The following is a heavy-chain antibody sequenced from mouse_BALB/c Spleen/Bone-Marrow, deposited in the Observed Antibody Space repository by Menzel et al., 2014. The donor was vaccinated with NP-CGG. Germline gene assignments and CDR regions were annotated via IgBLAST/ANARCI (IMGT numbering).Heavy chain of an antibody. Sequence: VYVKQSGAELVKPGASVKLSCTASGFNIKDTYIHWVKQRPEQGLEWIGRIDPANVNTKYDPKFQGKATITADTSSNTAYLQLSSLTSEDTAVYYCARYRLGTYFDYWGQGTTLTVSS. CDR1: GFNIKDTY. J-gene: IGHJ2*01. D-gene: IGHD2-14*01. CDR3: ARYRLGTYFDY. V-gene: IGHV14-3*02. CDR2: IDPANVNT.